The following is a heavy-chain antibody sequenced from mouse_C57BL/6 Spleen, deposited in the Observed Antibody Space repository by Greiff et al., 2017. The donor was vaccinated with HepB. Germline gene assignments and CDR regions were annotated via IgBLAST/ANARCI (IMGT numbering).Heavy chain of an antibody. CDR2: IYPGDGDT. J-gene: IGHJ2*01. CDR3: AREGLPHYLDY. V-gene: IGHV1-80*01. D-gene: IGHD2-2*01. CDR1: GYAFSSYW. Sequence: VQLQQSGAELVKPGASVKISCKASGYAFSSYWMNWVKQRPGKGLEWIGQIYPGDGDTNYNGKFKGKATLTADKSSSTAYMQLSSLTSEDSAVYFCAREGLPHYLDYWGQGTTLTVSS.